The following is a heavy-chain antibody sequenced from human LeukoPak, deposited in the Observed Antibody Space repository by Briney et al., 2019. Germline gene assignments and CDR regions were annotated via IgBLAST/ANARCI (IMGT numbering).Heavy chain of an antibody. Sequence: SETLSLTCAVYSGSFSGYYWSWIRQPPGKGLEWIGEINHSGSTNYNPSLKSRVTISVDTSKNQFSLKLSSVTAADTAVYYCARPYSGDFWSGYYDYWSQGTLVTVSS. CDR1: SGSFSGYY. CDR2: INHSGST. J-gene: IGHJ4*02. CDR3: ARPYSGDFWSGYYDY. V-gene: IGHV4-34*01. D-gene: IGHD3-3*01.